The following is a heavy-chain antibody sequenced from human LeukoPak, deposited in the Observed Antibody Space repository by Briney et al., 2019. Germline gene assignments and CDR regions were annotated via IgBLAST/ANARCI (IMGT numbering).Heavy chain of an antibody. CDR2: IIPLLPTT. D-gene: IGHD3-3*01. J-gene: IGHJ5*02. CDR3: ARGSGYRYNWFDP. V-gene: IGHV1-69*04. Sequence: ASVKVSCKASGGRFTSNAITWVRQAPGQGLEWMGRIIPLLPTTIYAQKFRDRVTITADRSTGTAYMELSSLRSEDTAVYYCARGSGYRYNWFDPWGQGTLVTVSS. CDR1: GGRFTSNA.